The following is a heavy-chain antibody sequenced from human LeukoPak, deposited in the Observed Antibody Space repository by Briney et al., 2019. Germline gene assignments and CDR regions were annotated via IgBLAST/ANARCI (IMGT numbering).Heavy chain of an antibody. J-gene: IGHJ3*02. CDR2: ISWNSGSI. V-gene: IGHV3-9*01. CDR1: GFTFDDYA. Sequence: PGRSLRLSCAASGFTFDDYAMHWVRQAPGKGLEWVSGISWNSGSIGYADSVRGRFTISRDNAKNSLYLQMNSLRAEDTALYYCARAERYGDYGAFDIWGQGTMVTVSS. CDR3: ARAERYGDYGAFDI. D-gene: IGHD4-17*01.